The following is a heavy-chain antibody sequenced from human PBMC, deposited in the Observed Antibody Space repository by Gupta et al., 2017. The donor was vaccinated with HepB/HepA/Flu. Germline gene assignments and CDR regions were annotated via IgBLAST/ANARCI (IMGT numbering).Heavy chain of an antibody. Sequence: EVQLVESGGGLVQPGGSLRLSCVAYGFTFKDFSMYWVRQPPGKGLEWVSRTTNSGGTETYADSVKGRFTISRDNAKNTLYLQMNSLRVEDTAVYYCTRPGLTGGSFYFTTDVWGQGTTVTVSS. CDR3: TRPGLTGGSFYFTTDV. D-gene: IGHD2-8*02. V-gene: IGHV3-74*01. J-gene: IGHJ6*02. CDR1: GFTFKDFS. CDR2: TTNSGGTE.